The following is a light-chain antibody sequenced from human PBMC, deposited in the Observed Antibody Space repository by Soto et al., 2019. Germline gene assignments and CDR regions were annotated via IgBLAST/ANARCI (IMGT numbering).Light chain of an antibody. CDR3: QQYGNSPPYT. CDR2: GAS. Sequence: EIVLTQSPGTLSLSPGERATLSCRASQSVSSSYLAWYQQKPGQAPRLLIYGASSRATGIPDRFSGSGSGTDFTLTISRLEPEDFAVYYCQQYGNSPPYTFGQGTNLEIK. J-gene: IGKJ2*01. V-gene: IGKV3-20*01. CDR1: QSVSSSY.